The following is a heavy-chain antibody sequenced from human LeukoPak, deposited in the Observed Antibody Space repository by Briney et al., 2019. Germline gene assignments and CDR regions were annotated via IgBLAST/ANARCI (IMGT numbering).Heavy chain of an antibody. CDR3: ATYSSSWYCFDY. CDR1: GFTFSGYA. J-gene: IGHJ4*02. CDR2: ISGSGGST. D-gene: IGHD6-13*01. V-gene: IGHV3-23*01. Sequence: GGSLRLSCAASGFTFSGYAMSWVRQAPGKGLEWVSAISGSGGSTYYADSVKGRFTISRDNSKNTLHLQMNSLRAEDTAVYYCATYSSSWYCFDYWGQGTLVTVSS.